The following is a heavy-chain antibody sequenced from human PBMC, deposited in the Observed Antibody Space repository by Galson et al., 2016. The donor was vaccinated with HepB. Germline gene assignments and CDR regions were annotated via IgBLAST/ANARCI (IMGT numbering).Heavy chain of an antibody. J-gene: IGHJ6*02. Sequence: SLRLSCAASGFRFSGYAMTWVRQAPGKGLEWVSGISGSGEHPYYADNVKGRFTISRDNSKTTLYVQMTSLRVEDTAVYYCAKGSIWVSAALYGMDVWGQGTTVTVSS. D-gene: IGHD2-21*01. CDR1: GFRFSGYA. CDR2: ISGSGEHP. CDR3: AKGSIWVSAALYGMDV. V-gene: IGHV3-23*01.